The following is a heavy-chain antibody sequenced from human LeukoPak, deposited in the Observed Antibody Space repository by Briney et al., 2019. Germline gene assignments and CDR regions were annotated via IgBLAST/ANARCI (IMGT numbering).Heavy chain of an antibody. J-gene: IGHJ3*02. Sequence: PGGSLRLSCAASGFTFSSYAMHWVRQASGKGLEWVGRIRSKANSYATAYAASVKGRFTISRDDSKNTAYLQMNSLKTEDTAVYYCTSRPPAGYSSGYADDAFDIWGQGTMVTVSS. CDR1: GFTFSSYA. D-gene: IGHD3-22*01. V-gene: IGHV3-73*01. CDR2: IRSKANSYAT. CDR3: TSRPPAGYSSGYADDAFDI.